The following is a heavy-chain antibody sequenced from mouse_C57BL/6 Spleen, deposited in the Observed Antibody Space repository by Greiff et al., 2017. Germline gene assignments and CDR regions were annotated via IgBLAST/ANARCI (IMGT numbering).Heavy chain of an antibody. Sequence: VQLQQSGAELVRPGASVTLSCKASGYTFTDYEMHWVKQTPVHGLEWIGAIDPETGGTAYNQKFKGKAILTADKSSSTAYMELRSLTSEDSAVYYCTRSVVDAMDYWGQGTSVTVSS. D-gene: IGHD1-1*01. J-gene: IGHJ4*01. CDR3: TRSVVDAMDY. CDR2: IDPETGGT. CDR1: GYTFTDYE. V-gene: IGHV1-15*01.